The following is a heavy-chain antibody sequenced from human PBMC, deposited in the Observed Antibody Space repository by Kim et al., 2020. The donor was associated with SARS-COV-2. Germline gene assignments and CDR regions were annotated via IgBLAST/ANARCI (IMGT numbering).Heavy chain of an antibody. J-gene: IGHJ3*02. CDR2: T. V-gene: IGHV3-72*01. CDR3: TRVSPVRAFDI. Sequence: TDVAASVKGRVTISRDDSKNSLYLHMNSLKTEDTAMYFCTRVSPVRAFDIWGQGTMVTVSS.